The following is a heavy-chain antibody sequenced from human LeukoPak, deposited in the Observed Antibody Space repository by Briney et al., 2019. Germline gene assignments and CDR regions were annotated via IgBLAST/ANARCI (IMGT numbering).Heavy chain of an antibody. Sequence: PGGSLRLSCAASGFTVSNYTINWVRQAPGKGLEWVAVISYDGSNKYYADSVKGRFTISREYSKNTLHLQMNSLRVEDTAVYYCARGDYDYVWGSYRPFEYWGQGTLVTVSS. CDR3: ARGDYDYVWGSYRPFEY. D-gene: IGHD3-16*02. CDR1: GFTVSNYT. J-gene: IGHJ4*02. V-gene: IGHV3-30*03. CDR2: ISYDGSNK.